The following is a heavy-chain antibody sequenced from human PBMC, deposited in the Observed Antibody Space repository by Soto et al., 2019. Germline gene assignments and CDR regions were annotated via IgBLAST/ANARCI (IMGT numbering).Heavy chain of an antibody. CDR3: ARKLEASIRHVEWFSYKWFDP. CDR1: GDSLSGYA. V-gene: IGHV4-34*01. CDR2: ITFRGVT. J-gene: IGHJ5*02. D-gene: IGHD3-9*01. Sequence: SETLSLTCDVHGDSLSGYAWSWIRQPPGKGLEWIGEITFRGVTNYHPSLKSRLSMSVDTSKNRISLNVSSVTAADTAFYFCARKLEASIRHVEWFSYKWFDPWGPGTLVTVS.